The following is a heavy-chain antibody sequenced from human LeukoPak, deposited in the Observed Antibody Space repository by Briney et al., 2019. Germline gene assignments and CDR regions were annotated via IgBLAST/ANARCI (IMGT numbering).Heavy chain of an antibody. CDR3: ATGAHDYVWGSYRFDY. CDR2: IYYSGST. CDR1: GGSIGSSSYY. D-gene: IGHD3-16*02. Sequence: SETLSLTCTVSGGSIGSSSYYWGWIRQPPGKGLNWIGSIYYSGSTYYNPSLKSRVTISVDTSKNQFSLKLSSVTAADTAVYYCATGAHDYVWGSYRFDYWGQGTLVTVSS. J-gene: IGHJ4*02. V-gene: IGHV4-39*01.